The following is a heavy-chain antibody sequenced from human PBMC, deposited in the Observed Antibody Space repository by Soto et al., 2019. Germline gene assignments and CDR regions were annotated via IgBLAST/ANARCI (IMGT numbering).Heavy chain of an antibody. CDR1: GYSFTSYW. CDR3: ARTAAAGKYYYGVDV. Sequence: PGESLKISCKGSGYSFTSYWISWVRQMPGKGLEWMGRIDPSDSYTNYSPSFQGHVTISADKSISTAYLQWSSLKASDTAIYYCARTAAAGKYYYGVDVWGQGTTVTAP. V-gene: IGHV5-10-1*01. D-gene: IGHD6-13*01. CDR2: IDPSDSYT. J-gene: IGHJ6*02.